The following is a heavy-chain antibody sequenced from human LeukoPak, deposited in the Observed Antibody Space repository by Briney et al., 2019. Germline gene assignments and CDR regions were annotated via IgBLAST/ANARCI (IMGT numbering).Heavy chain of an antibody. D-gene: IGHD7-27*01. CDR3: AQDWAWGAFGS. J-gene: IGHJ4*02. CDR1: GFTFSSYA. CDR2: ITSDSRGI. V-gene: IGHV3-23*01. Sequence: GGSLRLSCVASGFTFSSYAMSWVRQAPGKGLEWVSGITSDSRGIYYADSVKGRFTIYRDNSKMTLYLQMDSLGVEDTALYYCAQDWAWGAFGSWGQGTLVTVSS.